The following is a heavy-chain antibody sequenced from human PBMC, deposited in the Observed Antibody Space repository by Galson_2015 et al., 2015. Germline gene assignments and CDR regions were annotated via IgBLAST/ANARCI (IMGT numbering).Heavy chain of an antibody. D-gene: IGHD3-10*01. CDR3: ARERRSGSTNPHLDY. J-gene: IGHJ4*02. CDR1: GGSINGASYY. CDR2: IYNTGDT. Sequence: TLSLTCIVSGGSINGASYYWSWIRQHPGQGLEWIGYIYNTGDTYYNPSLKSRLTISVDTSKSQFSLKPSSVTAADTAVYYCARERRSGSTNPHLDYWGQGTLVTVSS. V-gene: IGHV4-31*03.